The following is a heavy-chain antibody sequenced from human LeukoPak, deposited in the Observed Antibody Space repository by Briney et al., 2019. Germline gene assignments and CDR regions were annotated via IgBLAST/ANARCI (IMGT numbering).Heavy chain of an antibody. V-gene: IGHV4-30-4*07. Sequence: SETLSLTCTVSGGSISSSSYSWSWIRQPPGKGLEWIGYIYYSGSTYYNPSLKSRVTISVDTSKNQFSLKLSSVTAADTAVYYCAREAYYYGSGHRDWGQGTLVTVSS. J-gene: IGHJ4*02. D-gene: IGHD3-10*01. CDR2: IYYSGST. CDR3: AREAYYYGSGHRD. CDR1: GGSISSSSYS.